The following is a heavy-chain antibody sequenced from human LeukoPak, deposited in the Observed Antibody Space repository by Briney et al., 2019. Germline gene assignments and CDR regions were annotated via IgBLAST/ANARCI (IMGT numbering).Heavy chain of an antibody. Sequence: SETLSLTCTVSGDSITSSYWSWIRQPAGKGLEWIGRLYPSGSTNYNSSLKSRVTMSVDTSKNQFSLNLKSVTTADTAMYYCARDSNDFWTAYSDNWGPGSLVTVSS. V-gene: IGHV4-4*07. CDR2: LYPSGST. CDR3: ARDSNDFWTAYSDN. D-gene: IGHD3/OR15-3a*01. CDR1: GDSITSSY. J-gene: IGHJ4*02.